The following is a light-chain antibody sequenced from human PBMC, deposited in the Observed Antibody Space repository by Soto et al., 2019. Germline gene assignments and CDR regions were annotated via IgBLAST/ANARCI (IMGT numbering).Light chain of an antibody. CDR2: GAS. Sequence: EIVMTQSPATLSVSPGERATLSCRASQSVGSNLAWYQQKPGQAPRLLIYGASTRATGNPARFSGSGSGTEFTLTISILQSEDFAIYFCQQYNNWPPDRTFGQGTKLEIK. CDR3: QQYNNWPPDRT. J-gene: IGKJ1*01. CDR1: QSVGSN. V-gene: IGKV3-15*01.